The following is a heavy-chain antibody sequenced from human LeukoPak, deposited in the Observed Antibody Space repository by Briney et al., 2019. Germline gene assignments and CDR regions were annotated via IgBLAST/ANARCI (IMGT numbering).Heavy chain of an antibody. D-gene: IGHD6-13*01. CDR2: IYYSGTT. CDR1: GDSISSYY. J-gene: IGHJ4*02. V-gene: IGHV4-59*01. Sequence: SETLSLTCTVSGDSISSYYWSWIRQPPGKELEWIGYIYYSGTTKYNPSLKSRVTISVDTSKNQFSLKLNSVTAADTAVYYCARGGSSWYYYWGQGTLVTVSS. CDR3: ARGGSSWYYY.